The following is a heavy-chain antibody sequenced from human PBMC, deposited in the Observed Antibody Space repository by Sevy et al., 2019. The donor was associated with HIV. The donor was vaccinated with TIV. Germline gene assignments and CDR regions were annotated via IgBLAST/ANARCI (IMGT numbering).Heavy chain of an antibody. CDR1: GFTFSSYG. CDR3: AAEMATIIDAFDI. J-gene: IGHJ3*02. V-gene: IGHV3-30*03. CDR2: IPYDGSNK. Sequence: GGSLRLSCAASGFTFSSYGMHWVRQAPGKGLEWVAVIPYDGSNKYYADSVKGRFTISRDNSKNTLYLQMNSLRAEDTAVYYCAAEMATIIDAFDIWGQGTMVTVSS. D-gene: IGHD5-12*01.